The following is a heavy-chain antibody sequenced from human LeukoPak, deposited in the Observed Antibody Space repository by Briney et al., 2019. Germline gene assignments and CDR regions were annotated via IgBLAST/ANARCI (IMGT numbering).Heavy chain of an antibody. D-gene: IGHD5-18*01. CDR3: AKVPGYSYGPYYFDY. CDR1: GFTFDDYA. Sequence: GGSLRLSCAASGFTFDDYAMHWVRHAPGKGLEWVSGISWNSGSIGYADSVKGRFTISRDNAKNSLYLQMNSLRAEDTALYYCAKVPGYSYGPYYFDYWGQGTLVTVSS. CDR2: ISWNSGSI. V-gene: IGHV3-9*01. J-gene: IGHJ4*02.